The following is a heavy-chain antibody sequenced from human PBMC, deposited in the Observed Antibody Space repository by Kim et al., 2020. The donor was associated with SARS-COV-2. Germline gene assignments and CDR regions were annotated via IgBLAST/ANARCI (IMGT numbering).Heavy chain of an antibody. CDR1: GFTFSTYA. V-gene: IGHV3-30-3*01. Sequence: GGSLRLSCAASGFTFSTYAVHWVRQAPGKGLEWVAVISYDGINKYYADSVKGRFTISRDNSKNTLYLQMNSLRADDTAVYSCARATGGSYYYGMDVWGQGTTVTVSS. D-gene: IGHD1-26*01. J-gene: IGHJ6*02. CDR3: ARATGGSYYYGMDV. CDR2: ISYDGINK.